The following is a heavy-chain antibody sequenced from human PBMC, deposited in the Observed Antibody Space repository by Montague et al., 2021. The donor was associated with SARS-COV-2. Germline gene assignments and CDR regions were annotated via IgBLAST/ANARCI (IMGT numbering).Heavy chain of an antibody. J-gene: IGHJ6*02. D-gene: IGHD3-22*01. CDR1: GGSISSGSYY. CDR2: IYYSGST. CDR3: ARDTRITMIVVVQGYGMDV. Sequence: SETLSLTCTVSGGSISSGSYYWGWIRQPPGKGLEWIGGIYYSGSTYYNPSLKSRVTISVDTSKNQFSLKLSSVTAADTAVYYCARDTRITMIVVVQGYGMDVWGQGTTVTVSS. V-gene: IGHV4-39*07.